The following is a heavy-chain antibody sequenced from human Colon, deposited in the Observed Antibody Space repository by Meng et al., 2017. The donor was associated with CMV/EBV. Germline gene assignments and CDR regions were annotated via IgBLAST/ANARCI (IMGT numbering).Heavy chain of an antibody. CDR1: GFTFSNYW. CDR2: IKQDGSEK. CDR3: ARDRLWFGEPDY. J-gene: IGHJ4*02. V-gene: IGHV3-7*01. D-gene: IGHD3-10*01. Sequence: GGSLRLSCAASGFTFSNYWMSWVRQAPGKGLEWVANIKQDGSEKYYVDSVKGRFTMSRDNAKNTLYLQMNSLRADDTAVYYCARDRLWFGEPDYWGQGTLVTVSS.